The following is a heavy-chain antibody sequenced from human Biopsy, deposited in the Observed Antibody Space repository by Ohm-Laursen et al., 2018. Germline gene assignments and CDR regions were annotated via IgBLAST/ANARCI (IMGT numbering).Heavy chain of an antibody. CDR3: ARDAHESSGYIGWFDP. CDR2: ISSNGGGR. CDR1: GFTFRNYA. J-gene: IGHJ5*02. D-gene: IGHD3-22*01. V-gene: IGHV3-64*01. Sequence: SLRLSRTASGFTFRNYALHWTRLAPGTGLELVSTISSNGGGRFYANSVKGRFTISRDNSKNTLYLQMDSLRTEDMAVYYCARDAHESSGYIGWFDPWGQGSLVTVSS.